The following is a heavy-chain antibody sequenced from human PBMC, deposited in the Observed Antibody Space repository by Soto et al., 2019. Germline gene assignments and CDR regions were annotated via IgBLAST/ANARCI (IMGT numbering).Heavy chain of an antibody. CDR3: AVHLGENYYTMDV. D-gene: IGHD3-10*01. J-gene: IGHJ6*02. Sequence: EVQLLESGGGWVQPGGSLRLSCAASGFTFSTFVMTWVRQVPGEGLEWISSITGSGKSAYYADSVKGRVTISRDNSKNTLYLQISSLGVDDTDVYHCAVHLGENYYTMDVWGQGTTVTVSS. CDR2: ITGSGKSA. V-gene: IGHV3-23*01. CDR1: GFTFSTFV.